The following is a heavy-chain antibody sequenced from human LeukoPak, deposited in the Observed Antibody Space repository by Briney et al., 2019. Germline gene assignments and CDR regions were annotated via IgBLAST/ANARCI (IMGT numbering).Heavy chain of an antibody. CDR1: GDSISSYY. J-gene: IGHJ4*02. Sequence: SETLSLTCTVSGDSISSYYWSWIRQPPGKRLEWIGYIYYSGSTNYNPSLKSRLTISLDTSKNQFSLKLSSVTAADTAIYYCARVLNPWFGEFAFDYWGQGALVIVSS. D-gene: IGHD3-10*01. V-gene: IGHV4-59*01. CDR3: ARVLNPWFGEFAFDY. CDR2: IYYSGST.